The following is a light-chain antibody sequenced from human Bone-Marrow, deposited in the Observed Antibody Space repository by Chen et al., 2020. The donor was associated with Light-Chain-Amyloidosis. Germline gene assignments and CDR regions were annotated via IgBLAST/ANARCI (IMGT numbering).Light chain of an antibody. CDR1: NIGSTS. CDR2: DDS. Sequence: SYVLTQPSPVSVAPGQTATIACGGNNIGSTSVHWYQQTPGQAPLLVGYDDSDRPSGIPGRWAGSNSGNTATLTSSRVEAGDEADYYCQVWDRSSDRPVFGGGTKLTVL. J-gene: IGLJ3*02. V-gene: IGLV3-21*02. CDR3: QVWDRSSDRPV.